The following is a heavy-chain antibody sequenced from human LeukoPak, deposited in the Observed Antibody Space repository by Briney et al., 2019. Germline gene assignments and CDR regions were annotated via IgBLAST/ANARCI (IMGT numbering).Heavy chain of an antibody. D-gene: IGHD2-2*01. CDR3: ATVPSYGMDV. CDR2: IYYSGST. J-gene: IGHJ6*02. CDR1: GGSISSSSYY. Sequence: PSGTLSLTCTVSGGSISSSSYYWGWIRQPPGKGLEWIGSIYYSGSTYYNPSLKSRVTISVDTSKNQFSLKLSSVTAADTAVYYCATVPSYGMDVWGQGTTVTVSS. V-gene: IGHV4-39*01.